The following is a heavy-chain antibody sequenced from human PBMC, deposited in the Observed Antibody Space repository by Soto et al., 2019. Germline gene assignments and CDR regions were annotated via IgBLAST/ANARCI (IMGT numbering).Heavy chain of an antibody. D-gene: IGHD3-16*02. V-gene: IGHV3-49*03. CDR3: TRVPVMITFGGVIAKKDAFDI. J-gene: IGHJ3*02. Sequence: GGSLRLSCTASGFTFGDYAMSWFRQAPGKGLEWVGFIRSKAYGGTTEYAASVKGRFTISRDDSKSIAYLQMNSLKTEDTAVYYCTRVPVMITFGGVIAKKDAFDIWGQGTMVTVSS. CDR1: GFTFGDYA. CDR2: IRSKAYGGTT.